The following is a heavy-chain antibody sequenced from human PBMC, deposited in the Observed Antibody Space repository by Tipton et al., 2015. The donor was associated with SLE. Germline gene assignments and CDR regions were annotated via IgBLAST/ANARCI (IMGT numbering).Heavy chain of an antibody. CDR1: GGSISSTINY. D-gene: IGHD2-21*01. V-gene: IGHV4-39*01. CDR2: IYYRGTT. CDR3: ARRRFQSASDS. J-gene: IGHJ4*02. Sequence: TLSLTCTVSGGSISSTINYGGWTRQSPGKGLEWIGTIYYRGTTYYSPSLKTRVTISVDTSKNQFSLTLSSVTAADTAVYYCARRRFQSASDSWGQGTVVSVSS.